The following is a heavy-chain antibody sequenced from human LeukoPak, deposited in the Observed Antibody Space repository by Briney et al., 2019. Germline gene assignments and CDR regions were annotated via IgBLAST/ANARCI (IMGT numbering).Heavy chain of an antibody. CDR1: GFTFSSYW. CDR2: ISSSSSYV. CDR3: AKSYDSSGTINWFDP. Sequence: PGGSLRLSCAASGFTFSSYWMSWVRQAPGKGLEWVSSISSSSSYVSYADSVKSRFTISRDNAMHSLYLQMNSLRAEDTAVYYCAKSYDSSGTINWFDPWGQGTLVTVSS. J-gene: IGHJ5*02. V-gene: IGHV3-21*01. D-gene: IGHD3-22*01.